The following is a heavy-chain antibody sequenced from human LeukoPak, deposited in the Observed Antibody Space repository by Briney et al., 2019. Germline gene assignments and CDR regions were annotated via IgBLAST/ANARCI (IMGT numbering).Heavy chain of an antibody. CDR3: ANLLYDILTGYPLDY. CDR1: GFTFSSHW. D-gene: IGHD3-9*01. J-gene: IGHJ4*02. Sequence: AGGSLRLSCAASGFTFSSHWMSWVRQAPGKGLEWVSAISGSGGGTYYADSVKGRFTVSRDNSKNTLYLQMNSLRAEDTAVYYCANLLYDILTGYPLDYWGQGTLVTVSS. CDR2: ISGSGGGT. V-gene: IGHV3-23*01.